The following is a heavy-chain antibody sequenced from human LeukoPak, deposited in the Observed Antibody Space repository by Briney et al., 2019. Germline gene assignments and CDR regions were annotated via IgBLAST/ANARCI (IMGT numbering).Heavy chain of an antibody. CDR1: GFTFSSYE. CDR2: ISSSGSTI. J-gene: IGHJ4*02. V-gene: IGHV3-48*03. D-gene: IGHD2-15*01. CDR3: ARDHGYCSGGSCIYYFDY. Sequence: GGSLGLSCAASGFTFSSYEMNWVRQAPGKGLEWVSYISSSGSTIYYADSVKGRFTISRDNAKNSLYLQMNSLRAEDTAVYYCARDHGYCSGGSCIYYFDYWGQGTLVTVSS.